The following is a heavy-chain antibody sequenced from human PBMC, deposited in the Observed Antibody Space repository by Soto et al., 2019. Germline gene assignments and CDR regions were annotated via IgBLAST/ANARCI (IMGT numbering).Heavy chain of an antibody. CDR2: ISTSNGDT. Sequence: ASVKVSCKASGYTFSTYGISLVRQAPGQGLEWMAWISTSNGDTHYAQKVQDRVSMTTDRFTSTAYMELRSLRSDDTAIYYCARDSAAHGPVFDYWGQGTLVTVSS. CDR1: GYTFSTYG. CDR3: ARDSAAHGPVFDY. J-gene: IGHJ4*02. D-gene: IGHD6-13*01. V-gene: IGHV1-18*04.